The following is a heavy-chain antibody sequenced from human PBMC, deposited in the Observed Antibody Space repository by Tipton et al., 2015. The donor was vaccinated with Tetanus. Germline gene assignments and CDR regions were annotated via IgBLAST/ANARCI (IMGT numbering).Heavy chain of an antibody. CDR1: VGAIIDSY. J-gene: IGHJ6*02. D-gene: IGHD4-17*01. V-gene: IGHV4-59*01. CDR2: IYYSGST. Sequence: GLVKPSETLSLNCTVSVGAIIDSYWGWIRQSPGKGLEWIGYIYYSGSTNYSPSLESRVTISIDTSKSQFSLKMTSVTAADTGMYYCARDRGLTTSGGIGMDVWGQGTTVTVSS. CDR3: ARDRGLTTSGGIGMDV.